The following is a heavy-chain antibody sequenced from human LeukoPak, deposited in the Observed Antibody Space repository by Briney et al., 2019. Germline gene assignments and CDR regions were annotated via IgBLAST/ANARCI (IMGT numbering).Heavy chain of an antibody. CDR1: GGSISSGGYY. V-gene: IGHV4-31*03. CDR3: ARARNYASSGYYYDAFDI. D-gene: IGHD3-22*01. CDR2: IYYGGST. Sequence: TSETLSLTCTVSGGSISSGGYYWSWIRQHPGKGLEWIGYIYYGGSTYYNPSLNSRVSISVDTSKNHFSLSLSSVTAADTAVYYCARARNYASSGYYYDAFDIWGQGTVVTVSS. J-gene: IGHJ3*02.